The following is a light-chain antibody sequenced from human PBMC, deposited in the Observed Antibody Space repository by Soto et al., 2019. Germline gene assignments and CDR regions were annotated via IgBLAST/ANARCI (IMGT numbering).Light chain of an antibody. CDR2: ETK. CDR3: CSYVGGVDFEL. CDR1: SSDVGSYNL. V-gene: IGLV2-23*01. Sequence: QSALTQPASVSGSPGQSIIISCTGTSSDVGSYNLVSWYQQYPGKAPKLIIYETKKRPSGISYRFSGSKSGNTASLTISGLEADDEADYYCCSYVGGVDFELFGGRTKVTVL. J-gene: IGLJ2*01.